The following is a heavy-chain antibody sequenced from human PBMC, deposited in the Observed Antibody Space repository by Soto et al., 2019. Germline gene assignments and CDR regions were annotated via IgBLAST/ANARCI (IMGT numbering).Heavy chain of an antibody. J-gene: IGHJ4*02. CDR2: INHSGST. D-gene: IGHD2-15*01. Sequence: SETLSLTCAVFGGSFSGFYWTWIRQPPGKGLEWIGEINHSGSTNYNPSLKSRVTISVDTSKNQFSLKLSYVTAADTALYYCARGVRCTAGGCSSDLVDYWGQGTLVTVSS. CDR1: GGSFSGFY. CDR3: ARGVRCTAGGCSSDLVDY. V-gene: IGHV4-34*01.